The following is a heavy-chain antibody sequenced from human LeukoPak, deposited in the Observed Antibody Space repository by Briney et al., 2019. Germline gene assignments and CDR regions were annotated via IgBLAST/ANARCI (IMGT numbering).Heavy chain of an antibody. J-gene: IGHJ6*03. CDR3: AKSGRDYSNYGFYYYYYRDV. D-gene: IGHD4-11*01. CDR2: IIGSGGKT. Sequence: GGSLRLSCAASGFTFSSYAMCWVRQAPGRGLEWVSAIIGSGGKTYHADSVKGRFTSSRDNSKITLYLQMNSLRAEDTAVYCFAKSGRDYSNYGFYYYYYRDVGGKGTAVTVSS. CDR1: GFTFSSYA. V-gene: IGHV3-23*01.